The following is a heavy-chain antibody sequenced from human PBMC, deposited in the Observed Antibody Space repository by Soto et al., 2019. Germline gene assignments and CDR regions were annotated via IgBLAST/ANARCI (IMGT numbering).Heavy chain of an antibody. V-gene: IGHV1-8*01. D-gene: IGHD2-2*01. CDR3: ARGSSTSYYMDV. CDR1: GYTFTSYD. Sequence: ASVKVSCKASGYTFTSYDINWVRQATGQGLEWMGWMNPNSGNTGYAQKFQGRVTMTRNTSISTAYMELSSLRSEDTAVYYCARGSSTSYYMDVWGKGTTVTVSS. CDR2: MNPNSGNT. J-gene: IGHJ6*03.